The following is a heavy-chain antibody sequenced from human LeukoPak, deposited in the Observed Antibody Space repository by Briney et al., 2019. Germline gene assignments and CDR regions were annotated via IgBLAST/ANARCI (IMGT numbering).Heavy chain of an antibody. CDR3: ARRTTVTPNWFDP. CDR1: GGSISSYY. CDR2: IYYTGST. Sequence: SETLSLTCTVSGGSISSYYWSWIRQPPGKGLELLGYIYYTGSTNYHPSLKSRFTISLDTSKNQFSLKLSSVTAADTAVYYCARRTTVTPNWFDPWGQGTLVTVSS. D-gene: IGHD4-17*01. J-gene: IGHJ5*02. V-gene: IGHV4-59*08.